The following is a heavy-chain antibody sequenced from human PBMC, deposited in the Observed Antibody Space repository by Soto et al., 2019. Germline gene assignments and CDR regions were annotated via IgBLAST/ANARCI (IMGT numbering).Heavy chain of an antibody. CDR3: ARHSGTAESDSH. J-gene: IGHJ1*01. CDR1: GYSFTRNW. D-gene: IGHD6-13*01. V-gene: IGHV5-51*01. CDR2: IYPGDSDT. Sequence: PGESLKISCQGSGYSFTRNWIAWVRQMPGKGLEWMGIIYPGDSDTRYSASFQGQVTISADKSINTAYLQWSSLKVSDTAMYYCARHSGTAESDSHWGQGTLVTVSS.